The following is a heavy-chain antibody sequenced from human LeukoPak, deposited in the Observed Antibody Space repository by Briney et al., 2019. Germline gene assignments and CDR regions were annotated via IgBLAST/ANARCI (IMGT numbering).Heavy chain of an antibody. V-gene: IGHV3-23*01. CDR2: ISGSGGST. CDR3: AKDRTRSTLSSNWYPQKGIDY. Sequence: GESLRLSCAASGFTFSSYAMSWVRQAPGKGLEWVSAISGSGGSTYYADSVKGRFTISRDNSKNTLYLQMNSLRAEDTAVYYCAKDRTRSTLSSNWYPQKGIDYRGQGTLVTVSS. J-gene: IGHJ4*02. CDR1: GFTFSSYA. D-gene: IGHD6-13*01.